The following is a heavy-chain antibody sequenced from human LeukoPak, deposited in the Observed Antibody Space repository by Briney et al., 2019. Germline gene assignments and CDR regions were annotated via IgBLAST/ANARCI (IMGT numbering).Heavy chain of an antibody. CDR3: VKDNPLDY. V-gene: IGHV3-30*02. CDR2: IRYDGNNK. CDR1: GFTFSNYG. Sequence: GGSLRLSCAASGFTFSNYGMLWVRQAPGKGLDWVAFIRYDGNNKLYADSVKGRFTISRDNSKNTLYPHINSLRAEDTAVYYCVKDNPLDYWGQGTLVIVSS. J-gene: IGHJ4*02.